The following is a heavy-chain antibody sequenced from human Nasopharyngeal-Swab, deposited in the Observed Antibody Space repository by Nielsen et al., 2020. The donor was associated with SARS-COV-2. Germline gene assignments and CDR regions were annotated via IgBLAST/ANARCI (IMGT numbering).Heavy chain of an antibody. Sequence: GGSLRLSCAASGFTFSSYGMHWVRQTPGKWLEWVAVITYDGSNKYYADSVKGRFTISRDNSKNPLYLQMNSLRAEDTAVYYCANAQYSSGLNLGGGQGTLVTVSS. J-gene: IGHJ4*02. V-gene: IGHV3-30*18. D-gene: IGHD6-19*01. CDR2: ITYDGSNK. CDR3: ANAQYSSGLNLG. CDR1: GFTFSSYG.